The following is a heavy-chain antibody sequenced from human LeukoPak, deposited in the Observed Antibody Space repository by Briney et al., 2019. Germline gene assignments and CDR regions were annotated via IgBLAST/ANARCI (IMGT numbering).Heavy chain of an antibody. V-gene: IGHV3-23*01. J-gene: IGHJ4*02. CDR3: AKRRAVVSGSYYDFYH. CDR2: ISGSGGST. D-gene: IGHD3-10*01. Sequence: GGSLRLSCAASGFTFSSYAMTWVRQAPGKGLEWVSAISGSGGSTYYADSVKGRFTISRDNSKNTLYLQLNSLRAEDTAVYYCAKRRAVVSGSYYDFYHWGQGTVVTVSS. CDR1: GFTFSSYA.